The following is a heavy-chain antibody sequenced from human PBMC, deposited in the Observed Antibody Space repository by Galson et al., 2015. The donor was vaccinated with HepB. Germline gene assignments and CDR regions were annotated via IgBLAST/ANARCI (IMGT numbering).Heavy chain of an antibody. V-gene: IGHV1-69*04. J-gene: IGHJ1*01. CDR2: IIPILGIA. CDR3: ARGVRVQSRGYSSSPTQFQH. Sequence: SVKLSCKASGGTFSSYAISWVRQAPGQGLEWMGRIIPILGIANYAQKFQGRVTITADKSTSTAYMELSSLRSEDTAVYYCARGVRVQSRGYSSSPTQFQHWGQGTLVTVSS. D-gene: IGHD6-13*01. CDR1: GGTFSSYA.